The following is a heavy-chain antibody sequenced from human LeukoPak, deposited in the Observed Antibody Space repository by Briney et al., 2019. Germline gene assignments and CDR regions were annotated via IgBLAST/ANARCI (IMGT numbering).Heavy chain of an antibody. D-gene: IGHD3-10*02. Sequence: PGGSLRLSCEASGFTFGNFGMTWVRQAPGKELQWVSGITGSTTWTYYAASVKGRFTVSRDNSQNTLHLQMNSLRADDTAVYYCARELVSSGTGYFDLWGRGTLVTVSS. CDR3: ARELVSSGTGYFDL. CDR2: ITGSTTWT. J-gene: IGHJ2*01. CDR1: GFTFGNFG. V-gene: IGHV3-23*01.